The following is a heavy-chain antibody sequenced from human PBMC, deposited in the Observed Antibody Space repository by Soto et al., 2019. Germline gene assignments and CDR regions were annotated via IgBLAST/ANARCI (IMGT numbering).Heavy chain of an antibody. CDR3: AREAVDCSGGSCYSGMYYSYYYMDV. Sequence: QVQLVQSGAEVKKPGSSVKVSCKASGGTFSSYTISWVRQAPGQGLEWMGRIIPILGIANYAQQFQGRVTSNEDQSASSAYMELSSLRSEDTAVFYCAREAVDCSGGSCYSGMYYSYYYMDVWGKGTTVTVSS. D-gene: IGHD2-15*01. V-gene: IGHV1-69*08. J-gene: IGHJ6*03. CDR1: GGTFSSYT. CDR2: IIPILGIA.